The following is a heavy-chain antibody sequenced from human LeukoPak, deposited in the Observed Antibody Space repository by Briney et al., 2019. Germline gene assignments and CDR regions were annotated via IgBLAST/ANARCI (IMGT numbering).Heavy chain of an antibody. CDR3: VRHRTASDY. J-gene: IGHJ4*02. V-gene: IGHV3-23*01. D-gene: IGHD1-1*01. Sequence: GGSLRLSCAASGFTFSSYAMSWFRPAPGKGLEWVSAISRSGDTTYYADSVKGRFTISRDNSKNMLYLQMNSLRAKDTAVYYCVRHRTASDYWGQGALVTVSS. CDR1: GFTFSSYA. CDR2: ISRSGDTT.